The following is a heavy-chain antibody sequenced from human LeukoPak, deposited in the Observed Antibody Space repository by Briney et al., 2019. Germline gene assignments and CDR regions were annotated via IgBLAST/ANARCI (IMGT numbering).Heavy chain of an antibody. V-gene: IGHV1-69*05. CDR1: GGTFSSYA. Sequence: ASVKVSCKASGGTFSSYAISWVRQAPGQGLEWMGGIIPIFGTANYAQKLQGRVTITTDESTSTAYMELSSLRSEDTAVYYCARPMHYYGSGRDYYMDVWGKGTTVTVSS. J-gene: IGHJ6*03. CDR2: IIPIFGTA. D-gene: IGHD3-10*01. CDR3: ARPMHYYGSGRDYYMDV.